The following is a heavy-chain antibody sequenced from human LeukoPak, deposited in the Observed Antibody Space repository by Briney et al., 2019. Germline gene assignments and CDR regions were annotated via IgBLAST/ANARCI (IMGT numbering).Heavy chain of an antibody. CDR2: ISGSGGST. V-gene: IGHV3-23*01. CDR3: AKDWDEYQLPTGSWFDP. D-gene: IGHD2-2*01. CDR1: GFTFSSYA. Sequence: GGSLRLSCAASGFTFSSYAMSWVRQAPGKGVEWVSAISGSGGSTYYADSVKGRFTISRDNSKNTLYLQMNSLRAEDTAVYYCAKDWDEYQLPTGSWFDPWGQGTLVTVSS. J-gene: IGHJ5*02.